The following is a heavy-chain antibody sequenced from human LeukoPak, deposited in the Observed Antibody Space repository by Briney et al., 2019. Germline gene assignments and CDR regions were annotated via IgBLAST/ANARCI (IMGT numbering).Heavy chain of an antibody. J-gene: IGHJ4*02. V-gene: IGHV1-18*01. CDR3: ARDESVVVTTAFDY. CDR1: GYTFTSYG. D-gene: IGHD3-22*01. CDR2: ISAYNGNT. Sequence: ASVKVSCKASGYTFTSYGIGWVRQAPGQGLEWMGWISAYNGNTNYAQKLQGRVTMSTDTSTSTAYMELRSLRSDDTAVYYCARDESVVVTTAFDYWGQGTLVTVSS.